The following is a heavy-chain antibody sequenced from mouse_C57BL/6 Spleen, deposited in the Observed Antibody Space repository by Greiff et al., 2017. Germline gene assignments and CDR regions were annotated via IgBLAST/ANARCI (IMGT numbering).Heavy chain of an antibody. CDR1: GFTFSSYA. V-gene: IGHV5-4*01. J-gene: IGHJ4*01. CDR3: ARAGYSNLYAMDY. CDR2: ISDGGSYT. Sequence: EVQRVESGGGLVKPGGSLKLSCAASGFTFSSYAMSWVRQTPETRLEWVATISDGGSYTYYPDNVKGRFTISRDNAKNNLYLQMSHLKSEDTAMYYCARAGYSNLYAMDYWGQGTSVTVSS. D-gene: IGHD2-5*01.